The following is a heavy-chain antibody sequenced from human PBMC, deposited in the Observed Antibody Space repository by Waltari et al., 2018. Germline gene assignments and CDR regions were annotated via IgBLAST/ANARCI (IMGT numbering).Heavy chain of an antibody. CDR3: ARGNWGYFFDY. V-gene: IGHV1-2*06. D-gene: IGHD7-27*01. CDR1: GYTFRGYY. Sequence: QVQLLQSGAEVRKPGASVTVSCETPGYTFRGYYIHWVRQAPGQGPEWMGRIIPNSGGTSYAQKFQGRVTMTRDTSITTAYMELRSLTSDDTAVYYCARGNWGYFFDYWGQGTLVTVSS. CDR2: IIPNSGGT. J-gene: IGHJ4*02.